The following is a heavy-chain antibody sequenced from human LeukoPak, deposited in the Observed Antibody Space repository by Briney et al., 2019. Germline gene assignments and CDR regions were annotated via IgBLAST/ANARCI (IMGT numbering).Heavy chain of an antibody. CDR2: IWNDGSSK. D-gene: IGHD3-16*02. V-gene: IGHV3-33*01. Sequence: GGSLRLSCAASGFTFSSYGMHWVRKGPGTGLEWVALIWNDGSSKHYADSVRGRFTISRDNSKNTLYLQMNNLRAEDTAVYYCARDFELSHWGQGTLVTVSS. CDR1: GFTFSSYG. J-gene: IGHJ4*02. CDR3: ARDFELSH.